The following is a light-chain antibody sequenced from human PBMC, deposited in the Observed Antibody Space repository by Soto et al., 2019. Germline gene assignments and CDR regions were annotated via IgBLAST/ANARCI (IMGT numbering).Light chain of an antibody. Sequence: EIVLTQSPGTLSLSPGERATLSCRASQSVSSSLAWYQQKPGQAPRLLIYGASSRATGIPDRFSGSGSGTDFTLTISRLEPEDFAVYYCQQYGSSPQTFGQGTKVEIK. V-gene: IGKV3-20*01. CDR3: QQYGSSPQT. J-gene: IGKJ1*01. CDR1: QSVSSS. CDR2: GAS.